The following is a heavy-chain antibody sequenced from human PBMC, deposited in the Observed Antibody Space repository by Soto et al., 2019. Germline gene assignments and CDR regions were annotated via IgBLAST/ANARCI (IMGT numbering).Heavy chain of an antibody. CDR3: ARVGKRGYSGYDLGLGYYYYMDV. CDR1: GGSFFGYY. J-gene: IGHJ6*03. V-gene: IGHV4-34*01. D-gene: IGHD5-12*01. Sequence: SETLSLTCAVYGGSFFGYYWSWIRQPPGRGLEWIGEINHSGSTNYNPSLKSRVTISVDTSKNQFSLKLSSVTAADMAVYYCARVGKRGYSGYDLGLGYYYYMDVWGKWSTVS. CDR2: INHSGST.